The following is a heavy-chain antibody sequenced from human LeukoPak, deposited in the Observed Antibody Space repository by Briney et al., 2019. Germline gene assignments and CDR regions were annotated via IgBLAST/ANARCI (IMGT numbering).Heavy chain of an antibody. CDR3: AIPGYSSGWSHLFDY. CDR1: GGSISSSSYY. Sequence: PSETLSLTCTVSGGSISSSSYYWGWIRQPPGKGLERIGSIYYSGSTYYNPSLKSRVTISVDTSKNQFSLKLSSVTAADTAVYYCAIPGYSSGWSHLFDYWGQGTLVTVSS. J-gene: IGHJ4*02. V-gene: IGHV4-39*01. CDR2: IYYSGST. D-gene: IGHD6-19*01.